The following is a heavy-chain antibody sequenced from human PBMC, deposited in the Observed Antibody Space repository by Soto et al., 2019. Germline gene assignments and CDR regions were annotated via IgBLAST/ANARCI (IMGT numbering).Heavy chain of an antibody. Sequence: GSLRLSCAASGFTFSTFWMSWVRQAPGKGLEWVANIKQDGSHKYYVDSVRGRFTISRDNAKNSLYLQMNSLRAEDTAVYYCARDFITPRRGENSFDPSGQRTLVTVSS. J-gene: IGHJ5*02. CDR3: ARDFITPRRGENSFDP. CDR2: IKQDGSHK. V-gene: IGHV3-7*01. CDR1: GFTFSTFW. D-gene: IGHD1-20*01.